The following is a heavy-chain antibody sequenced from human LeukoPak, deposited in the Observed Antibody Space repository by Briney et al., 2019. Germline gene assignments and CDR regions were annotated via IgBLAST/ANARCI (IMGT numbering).Heavy chain of an antibody. CDR2: IYYSGST. Sequence: ASETLSLTCTVSGGSISSGDYYWSWIRQPPGKGLGWIGYIYYSGSTYYNPSLKSRVTISVDTSKNQFSLKLSSVTAADTAVYYCARVFDSGYDSFLAFDIWGQGAMVTVSS. V-gene: IGHV4-30-4*01. J-gene: IGHJ3*02. CDR3: ARVFDSGYDSFLAFDI. D-gene: IGHD5-12*01. CDR1: GGSISSGDYY.